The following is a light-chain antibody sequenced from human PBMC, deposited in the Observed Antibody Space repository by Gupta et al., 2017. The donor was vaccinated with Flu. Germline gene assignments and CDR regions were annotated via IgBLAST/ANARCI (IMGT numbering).Light chain of an antibody. CDR2: GAS. V-gene: IGKV3-20*01. CDR1: QSVSSSY. Sequence: EIVLTQSPGTLSSSPGERATLSCRASQSVSSSYLAWYQQKPGQAPRLLIYGASSRATGIPDRFSGSGSGTDFTLTISRLEPEDFAVYYCQQYGSSPLITFGGGTKVEIK. CDR3: QQYGSSPLIT. J-gene: IGKJ4*01.